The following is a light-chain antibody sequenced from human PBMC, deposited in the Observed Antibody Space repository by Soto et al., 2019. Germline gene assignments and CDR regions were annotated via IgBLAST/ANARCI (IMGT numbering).Light chain of an antibody. CDR1: QSISSW. CDR3: QQYYSYT. V-gene: IGKV1-5*03. Sequence: DIQMTQSPSTLSASVGDRVTITCRASQSISSWLAWYQQKPGKAPKLLIYKASSLESGVPSRFSGSGSGTEFTLTISNLQPDDVSTYYCQQYYSYTFGQGTKLEIK. J-gene: IGKJ2*01. CDR2: KAS.